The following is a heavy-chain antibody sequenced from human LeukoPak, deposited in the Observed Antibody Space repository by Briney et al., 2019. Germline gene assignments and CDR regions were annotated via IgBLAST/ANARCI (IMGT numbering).Heavy chain of an antibody. CDR3: AKGRWLSSHFDY. CDR2: ISWNSGSI. CDR1: GFTFDDYA. J-gene: IGHJ4*02. D-gene: IGHD6-19*01. V-gene: IGHV3-9*03. Sequence: GRSLRLSCAASGFTFDDYAMHWVRQAPGKGLEWVSDISWNSGSIGYADSVKGRFTISRDTAKTSLYLQMNSLRAEDMALYYCAKGRWLSSHFDYWGQGTLVTVSS.